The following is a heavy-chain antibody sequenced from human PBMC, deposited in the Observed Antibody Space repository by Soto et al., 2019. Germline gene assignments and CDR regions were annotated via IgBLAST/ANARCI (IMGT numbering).Heavy chain of an antibody. V-gene: IGHV1-18*04. CDR3: EREPGVQITVKGDFDF. CDR2: ISPHSGNT. J-gene: IGHJ4*02. Sequence: QVQLIQSGTEVKKPGASVKVSCKASGYTFTTFGISWVRQAPGQGLEWMGWISPHSGNTNYAQKFQGRLTMTTDTSTNTAYMELRKLRSDDTVMYFCEREPGVQITVKGDFDFWGQGTLVIVSS. CDR1: GYTFTTFG. D-gene: IGHD1-20*01.